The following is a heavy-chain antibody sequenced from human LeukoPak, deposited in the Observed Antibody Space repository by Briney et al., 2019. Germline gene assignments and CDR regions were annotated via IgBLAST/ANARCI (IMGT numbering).Heavy chain of an antibody. V-gene: IGHV4-59*01. D-gene: IGHD2-2*01. CDR1: GVSINGYY. J-gene: IGHJ5*02. CDR2: IYYSGST. CDR3: ARAGYCSSTSCYRRFWFDP. Sequence: SSETLSLTCTVSGVSINGYYWSWIRQPPGKGLEWIGYIYYSGSTNYNPSLKSRVTISVDTSKNQFSLKLSSVTAADTAVYYCARAGYCSSTSCYRRFWFDPWGQGTLVTVSS.